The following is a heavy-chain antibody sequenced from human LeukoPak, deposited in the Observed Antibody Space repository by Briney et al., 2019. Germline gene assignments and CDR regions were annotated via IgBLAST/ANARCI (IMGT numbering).Heavy chain of an antibody. V-gene: IGHV3-7*05. Sequence: PGGSLRLSCAASGFTFSSYWMSWVRQAPGKGLEWVANIVQDGSEKYYVDSVKGRFTISRDNAKNSLYLQMNSLRAEDTAVYYCARGSANPPGSGAFDIWGLGTMVTVSS. J-gene: IGHJ3*02. CDR1: GFTFSSYW. CDR2: IVQDGSEK. CDR3: ARGSANPPGSGAFDI.